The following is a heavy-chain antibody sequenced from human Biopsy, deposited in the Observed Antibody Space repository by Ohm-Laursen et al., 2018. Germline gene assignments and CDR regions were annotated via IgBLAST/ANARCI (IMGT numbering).Heavy chain of an antibody. D-gene: IGHD2-15*01. CDR2: INWNTAST. CDR3: ARAYPPPGRRLVVVAGDFDC. CDR1: GFSFCEYA. V-gene: IGHV3-9*01. Sequence: SLRLSCAASGFSFCEYAMHWVRQGPGKGLEWVAGINWNTASTGYADSVKGRFTISRDNAKNSLYLQMNSLRAEDTAVYYCARAYPPPGRRLVVVAGDFDCWGQGTRVTVSS. J-gene: IGHJ4*02.